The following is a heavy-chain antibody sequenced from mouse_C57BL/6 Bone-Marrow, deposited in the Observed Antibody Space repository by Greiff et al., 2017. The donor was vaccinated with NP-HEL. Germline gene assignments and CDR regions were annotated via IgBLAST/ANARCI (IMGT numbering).Heavy chain of an antibody. CDR3: ASPHYYGSSYGGFAY. CDR1: GFSLTSYG. Sequence: QVQLQQSGPGLVQPSQSLSITCTVSGFSLTSYGVHWVRQSPGKGLEWLGVIWSGGSTDYNAAFISRLSISKDNSKSQVFFKMNSLQADDTAIYYCASPHYYGSSYGGFAYWGQGTLVTVSA. V-gene: IGHV2-2*01. J-gene: IGHJ3*01. D-gene: IGHD1-1*01. CDR2: IWSGGST.